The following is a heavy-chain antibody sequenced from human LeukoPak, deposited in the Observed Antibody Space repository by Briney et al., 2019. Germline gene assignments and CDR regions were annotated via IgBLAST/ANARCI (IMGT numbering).Heavy chain of an antibody. V-gene: IGHV5-51*01. Sequence: GESLRISCKASGYTFTHQWIGWVRQMSGSGLEWMGIIYPRDSDTIYSPSFQGHVTISADTSINTAYLEWSSLEASDTAIYYCARPSDVIGAIWGQGTLVTVSS. D-gene: IGHD3-10*01. CDR3: ARPSDVIGAI. CDR1: GYTFTHQW. CDR2: IYPRDSDT. J-gene: IGHJ4*02.